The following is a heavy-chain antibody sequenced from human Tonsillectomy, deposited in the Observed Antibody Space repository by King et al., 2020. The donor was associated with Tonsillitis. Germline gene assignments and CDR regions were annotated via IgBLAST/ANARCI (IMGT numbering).Heavy chain of an antibody. D-gene: IGHD3-22*01. V-gene: IGHV3-9*01. Sequence: VQLVESGGALVQPGRSLRLSCAASGFSFDYYAMHWVRQAPGKGLEWVSGISWNSGTIGYADSVKGRFTISRDNAKNFLYLQMNSLRAEDTALYYCTKDPDYYDSSTSWGQGTLVTVSS. CDR1: GFSFDYYA. J-gene: IGHJ4*02. CDR3: TKDPDYYDSSTS. CDR2: ISWNSGTI.